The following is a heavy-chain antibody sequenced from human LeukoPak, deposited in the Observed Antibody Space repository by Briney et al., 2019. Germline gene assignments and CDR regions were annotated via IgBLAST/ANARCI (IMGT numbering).Heavy chain of an antibody. D-gene: IGHD3-22*01. J-gene: IGHJ5*02. CDR3: ARLRGYYDSSGYYYVPIGNNWFDP. CDR1: GFTVSSNY. Sequence: PGGSLRLSCAASGFTVSSNYMSWVRQAPGKGLEWVSVIYSGGSTYHADSVKGRFTISRDNSKNTLYLQMNSLRAEDTAVYYCARLRGYYDSSGYYYVPIGNNWFDPWGQGTLVTVSS. V-gene: IGHV3-53*01. CDR2: IYSGGST.